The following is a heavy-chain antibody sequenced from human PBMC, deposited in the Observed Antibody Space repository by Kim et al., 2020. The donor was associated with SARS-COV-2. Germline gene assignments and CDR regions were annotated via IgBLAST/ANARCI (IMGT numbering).Heavy chain of an antibody. CDR1: GFTFNSYG. CDR3: AKDVTVMIVTCDL. CDR2: ISGHGGSS. J-gene: IGHJ5*02. D-gene: IGHD3-16*01. Sequence: GGSLRLSCAASGFTFNSYGMSWVRQAPGRGLEWVAGISGHGGSSYYTDSVKGRFTISRDNSKNTVDLQMNSLRADDTAVYYCAKDVTVMIVTCDLWGQGTLVSVSS. V-gene: IGHV3-23*01.